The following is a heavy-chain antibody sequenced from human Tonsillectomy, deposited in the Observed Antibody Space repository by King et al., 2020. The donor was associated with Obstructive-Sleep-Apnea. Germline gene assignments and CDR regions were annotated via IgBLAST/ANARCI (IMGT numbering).Heavy chain of an antibody. CDR2: ISWNSGSI. Sequence: VQLVESGGGLVQPGRSLRLSCAASGFTFDDYAMHWVRQAPGKGLEWVSGISWNSGSIGYADSVKGRFTISRDNAKTSLYLQMNSLRAEDTALYYCAKDIGYYGSGTYYDYWGQRTLVAVSS. J-gene: IGHJ4*02. CDR3: AKDIGYYGSGTYYDY. D-gene: IGHD3-10*01. CDR1: GFTFDDYA. V-gene: IGHV3-9*01.